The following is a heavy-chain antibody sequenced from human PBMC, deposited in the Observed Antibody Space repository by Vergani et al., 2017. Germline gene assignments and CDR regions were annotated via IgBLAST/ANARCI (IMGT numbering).Heavy chain of an antibody. CDR1: GGSFSGYY. J-gene: IGHJ6*03. CDR3: ARGGGSYSIHYYYYMDV. V-gene: IGHV4-34*01. D-gene: IGHD1-26*01. CDR2: INHSGGT. Sequence: QVQLQQWGAGLLKPSETLSLTCAVYGGSFSGYYWSWIRQPPGKGLEWIGEINHSGGTNYNPSLKSRVTVAVDTSKNQFSLKLSSVTAADTAVYYCARGGGSYSIHYYYYMDVWGEGTTVTVSS.